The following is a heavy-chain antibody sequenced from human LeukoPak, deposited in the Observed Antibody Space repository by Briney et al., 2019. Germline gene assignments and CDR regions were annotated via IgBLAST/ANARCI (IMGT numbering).Heavy chain of an antibody. J-gene: IGHJ4*02. D-gene: IGHD4-17*01. CDR3: ARDFGDYRALDY. CDR2: ISAYNGNT. V-gene: IGHV1-18*01. Sequence: ASVKVSCKASGYTFTSYGISWVRQAPGQGLEWMGWISAYNGNTNYAQKLQGRVTMTTDTSTSTAYMELSRLRSDDTAMYYCARDFGDYRALDYWGQGTLVTVSS. CDR1: GYTFTSYG.